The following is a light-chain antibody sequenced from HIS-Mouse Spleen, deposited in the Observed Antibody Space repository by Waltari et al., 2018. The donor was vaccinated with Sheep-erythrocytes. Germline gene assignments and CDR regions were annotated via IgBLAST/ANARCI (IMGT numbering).Light chain of an antibody. V-gene: IGLV2-8*01. CDR2: EVS. Sequence: PPSASGSPGQSVTISCTGTSSDVGGENSVSGYQQHPGKAPKLMIYEVSKRPSGVPDRFSGSKSGNTASLTVSGLQAEDEADYYCSSYAGSNNWVFGGGTKLTVL. CDR1: SSDVGGENS. CDR3: SSYAGSNNWV. J-gene: IGLJ3*02.